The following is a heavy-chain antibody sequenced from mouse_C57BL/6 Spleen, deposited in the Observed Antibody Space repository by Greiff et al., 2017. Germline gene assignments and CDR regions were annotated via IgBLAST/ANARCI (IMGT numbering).Heavy chain of an antibody. CDR3: TYYDYPNWYFDV. CDR1: GFTFSDAW. CDR2: IRNKANNHAT. J-gene: IGHJ1*03. Sequence: EVQVVESGGGLVQPGGSMKLSCAASGFTFSDAWMDWVRQSPEKGLEWVAEIRNKANNHATYYAESVKGRFTISRDDSKSSVYLQMNSLRAEYTGIYYCTYYDYPNWYFDVWGTGTTVTVSS. V-gene: IGHV6-6*01. D-gene: IGHD2-4*01.